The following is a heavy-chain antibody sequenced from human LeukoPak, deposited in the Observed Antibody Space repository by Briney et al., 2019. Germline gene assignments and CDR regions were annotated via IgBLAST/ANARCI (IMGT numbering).Heavy chain of an antibody. J-gene: IGHJ5*02. CDR1: GYTFTGYY. CDR2: INPNSGGT. V-gene: IGHV1-2*02. D-gene: IGHD2-2*01. CDR3: ARDGCSSTSCWWGNNWFDL. Sequence: GASVKVSCKASGYTFTGYYMHWVRQAPGQGLEWMGWINPNSGGTNYAQKFQGRVTMTRDTSISTAYMELSRLRSDDTAVYYCARDGCSSTSCWWGNNWFDLWGQGTLVTVSS.